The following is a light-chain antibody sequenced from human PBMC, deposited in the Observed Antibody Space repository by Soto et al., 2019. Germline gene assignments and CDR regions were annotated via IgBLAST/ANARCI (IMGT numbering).Light chain of an antibody. CDR1: KNDIGVYDF. Sequence: QSALTQPPSASGSPGQSVTISCTGTKNDIGVYDFVSWYQHHPGKAPRLIIYEVVQRPSGVPDRFSGSKSGNTASLTVSGVQAADEADYFCKSYAGSNTYVFGSGNKVTVL. CDR3: KSYAGSNTYV. J-gene: IGLJ1*01. V-gene: IGLV2-8*01. CDR2: EVV.